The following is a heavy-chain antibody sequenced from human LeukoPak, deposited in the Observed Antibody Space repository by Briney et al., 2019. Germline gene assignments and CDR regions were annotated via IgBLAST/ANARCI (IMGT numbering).Heavy chain of an antibody. CDR1: GGSISSYY. J-gene: IGHJ6*03. CDR3: ASASRDYYYYYMDV. V-gene: IGHV4-59*01. CDR2: IYYSGST. Sequence: KTSETLSLTCTVSGGSISSYYWSWIRQPPGKGLEWIGYIYYSGSTNYNPSLKSRVTISVDTSKNQFSLKLSSVTAADTAVYYCASASRDYYYYYMDVWGKGATVTVSS. D-gene: IGHD3-10*01.